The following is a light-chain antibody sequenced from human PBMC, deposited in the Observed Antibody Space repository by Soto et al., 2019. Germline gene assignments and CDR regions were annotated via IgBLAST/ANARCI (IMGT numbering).Light chain of an antibody. Sequence: DIQMTQSPSSLSASVGDRVTIACQATQGIHSYLAWYQQKPGKAPKLLIFDASNLETGVPSRFSGSGSGTDFTFTISSLQPEDIATYYCQQYANLPLTFGGGTKVDIK. CDR1: QGIHSY. V-gene: IGKV1-33*01. CDR2: DAS. J-gene: IGKJ4*01. CDR3: QQYANLPLT.